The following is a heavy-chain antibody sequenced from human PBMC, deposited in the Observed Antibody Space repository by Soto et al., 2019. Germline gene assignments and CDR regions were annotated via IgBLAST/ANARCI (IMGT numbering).Heavy chain of an antibody. CDR2: INHSGST. Sequence: SETLSLTCAVYGGSFSGYYWSWIRQPPGKGLEWIGEINHSGSTNYNPSLKSRVTISVDTSKNQFSLKLSSVTAAGTAVYYCARVPADATYWFDPWGQGTLVTSP. CDR1: GGSFSGYY. J-gene: IGHJ5*02. D-gene: IGHD2-2*01. CDR3: ARVPADATYWFDP. V-gene: IGHV4-34*01.